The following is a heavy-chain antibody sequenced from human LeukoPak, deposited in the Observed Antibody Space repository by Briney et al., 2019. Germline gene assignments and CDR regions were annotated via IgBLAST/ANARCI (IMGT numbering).Heavy chain of an antibody. J-gene: IGHJ6*02. V-gene: IGHV3-74*01. CDR2: INSDGSST. CDR1: GFTFSRYW. D-gene: IGHD6-13*01. CDR3: ARDLAAVGETQQPVRYYGMDV. Sequence: GGSLRLFCAASGFTFSRYWMHWVRQAPGKGLVWVSRINSDGSSTSYADSVKCRFTISRDNAKNTLYLQMNSLRAEDTAVYYCARDLAAVGETQQPVRYYGMDVWGQGTTVTVSS.